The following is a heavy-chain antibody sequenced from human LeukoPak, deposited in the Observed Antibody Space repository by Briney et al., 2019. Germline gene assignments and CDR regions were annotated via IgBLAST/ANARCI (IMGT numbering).Heavy chain of an antibody. J-gene: IGHJ4*02. Sequence: SETLSLTCTVSGGSISSYYWSWIRQPAGKGLEWIGRIYTSGSTNYNPSLKSRVTMSVDTSKNQFSLKLSSVTAADTAVYYCAREDSSSWPPLYYFDYWDQGTLVTVSS. CDR3: AREDSSSWPPLYYFDY. CDR1: GGSISSYY. D-gene: IGHD6-13*01. V-gene: IGHV4-4*07. CDR2: IYTSGST.